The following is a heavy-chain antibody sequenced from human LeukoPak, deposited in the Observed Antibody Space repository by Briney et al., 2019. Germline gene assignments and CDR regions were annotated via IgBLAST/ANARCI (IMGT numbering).Heavy chain of an antibody. CDR3: ARERGGRLAAAGRRHWFDP. D-gene: IGHD6-13*01. CDR1: GFTFSSYG. V-gene: IGHV3-23*01. CDR2: ISGSGGST. Sequence: PGGTLRLSCAASGFTFSSYGMSWVRQAPGKGLEWVSAISGSGGSTYYADSVKGRFTISRDNSKNTLYLQMNSLRAEDTAVYYCARERGGRLAAAGRRHWFDPWGQGTLVTVSS. J-gene: IGHJ5*02.